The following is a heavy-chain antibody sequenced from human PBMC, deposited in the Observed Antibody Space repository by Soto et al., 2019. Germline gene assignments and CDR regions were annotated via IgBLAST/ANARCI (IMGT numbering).Heavy chain of an antibody. D-gene: IGHD2-15*01. V-gene: IGHV3-48*01. CDR2: ISSSSSTI. J-gene: IGHJ3*02. Sequence: EVQLVESGGGLVQPGGSLRLSCAASGFTFSSYSMNWVRQAPGKGLEWVSYISSSSSTIYYADSVKGRFTISRDNANNSLYLQMNSLSAEDTAVYYCARDSAELIVVDAFDIWGQGTMVTVSS. CDR3: ARDSAELIVVDAFDI. CDR1: GFTFSSYS.